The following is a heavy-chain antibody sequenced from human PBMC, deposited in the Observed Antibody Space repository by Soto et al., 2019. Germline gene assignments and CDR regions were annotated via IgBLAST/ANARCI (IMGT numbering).Heavy chain of an antibody. J-gene: IGHJ6*02. D-gene: IGHD6-6*01. CDR3: AGREFASSSFHYYYAVDV. CDR2: INHSGST. CDR1: GGSVSSGSYY. Sequence: SETLSLTCTVSGGSVSSGSYYWSWIRQPPGKGLEWIGEINHSGSTNFNPSLKSRVAISADTSRNQFSLRVTSVTAADTAVYYCAGREFASSSFHYYYAVDVWGQGTTVTVSS. V-gene: IGHV4-61*01.